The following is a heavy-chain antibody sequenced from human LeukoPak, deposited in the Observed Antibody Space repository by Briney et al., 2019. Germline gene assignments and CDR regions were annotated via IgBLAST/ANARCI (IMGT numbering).Heavy chain of an antibody. D-gene: IGHD3-3*01. CDR1: GGTFSSYY. CDR2: IYYSGST. Sequence: PAETLSLTCTASGGTFSSYYRNWVRQPPGKGLEWVGYIYYSGSTSYNPSLKRRGIITVETCKKQIPLKQRNRTAAEEAVYYCARRAAFWRSPDYYYYMDVWGKGTTVTVSS. V-gene: IGHV4-59*08. J-gene: IGHJ6*03. CDR3: ARRAAFWRSPDYYYYMDV.